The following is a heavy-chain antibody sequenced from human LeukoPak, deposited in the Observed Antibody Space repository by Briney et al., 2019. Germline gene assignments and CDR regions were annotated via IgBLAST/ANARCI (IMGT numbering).Heavy chain of an antibody. J-gene: IGHJ6*04. CDR3: AEDLQLGDIVVVPGFPMDV. D-gene: IGHD2-2*01. Sequence: GGSLRLSCAASGFTFDDYAMHWVRQAPGKGLEWVSLIRWDGGSTYYADSVKGQFTISRDNSKNSLYLQMNSLRAEDTAVYYCAEDLQLGDIVVVPGFPMDVWGKGTTVTVSS. CDR1: GFTFDDYA. CDR2: IRWDGGST. V-gene: IGHV3-43D*03.